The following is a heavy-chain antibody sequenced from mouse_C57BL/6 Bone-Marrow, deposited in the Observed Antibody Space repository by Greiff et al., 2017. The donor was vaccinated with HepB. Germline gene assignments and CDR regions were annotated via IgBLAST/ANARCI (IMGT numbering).Heavy chain of an antibody. CDR2: IYPGDGDT. V-gene: IGHV1-82*01. CDR1: GYAFSSSW. J-gene: IGHJ3*01. CDR3: ARNKSFAY. Sequence: QVQLKQSGPELVKPGASVKISCKASGYAFSSSWMNWVKQRPGKGLEWIGRIYPGDGDTNYNGKFKGKATLTADKSSSTAYMQLSSLASEDYAVYFCARNKSFAYWGQGTLVTVSA.